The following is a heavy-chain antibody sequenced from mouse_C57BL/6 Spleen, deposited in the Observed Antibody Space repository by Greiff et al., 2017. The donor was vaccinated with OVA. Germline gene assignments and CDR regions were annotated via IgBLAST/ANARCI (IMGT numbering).Heavy chain of an antibody. Sequence: VQLQQPGAELVMPGASVKLSCKASGYTFTSYWMHWVKQRPGQGLEWIGEIDPSDSYTNYNQKFKGKSTLTVDKSSSTAYMQLSSLTSEDSAVYYCARGLRGYFYVWGTGTSVTVSS. CDR3: ARGLRGYFYV. J-gene: IGHJ1*03. V-gene: IGHV1-69*01. CDR2: IDPSDSYT. CDR1: GYTFTSYW. D-gene: IGHD2-4*01.